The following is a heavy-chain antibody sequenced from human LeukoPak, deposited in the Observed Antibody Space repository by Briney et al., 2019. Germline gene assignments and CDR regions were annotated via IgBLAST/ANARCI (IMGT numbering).Heavy chain of an antibody. V-gene: IGHV3-30*19. J-gene: IGHJ4*02. CDR1: GFIFSTYG. D-gene: IGHD3-22*01. CDR3: ARTPAIRGNFHYYDSSGPFDY. CDR2: IWYDGSKK. Sequence: GGSLRLSCAASGFIFSTYGMHWVRQAPGKGLEWVALIWYDGSKKYYADSVKGRFTISRDNSKNTVDLQVNSLRVEDTALYYRARTPAIRGNFHYYDSSGPFDYWGQGTLVTVSS.